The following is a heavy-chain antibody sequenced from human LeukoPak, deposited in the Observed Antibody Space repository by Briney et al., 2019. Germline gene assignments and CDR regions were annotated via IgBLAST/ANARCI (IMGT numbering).Heavy chain of an antibody. CDR1: GGSISSYY. J-gene: IGHJ6*03. V-gene: IGHV4-59*01. CDR3: ARGTDSPPLHYYYMDV. D-gene: IGHD2-21*02. Sequence: SETLSLTCTVSGGSISSYYWSWIRQPPGKGLEWIGYIYYSGSTNYNPSLKSRVTISVDTSKNQFSLKLSSVTAADTAVYYCARGTDSPPLHYYYMDVWGKGTTVTVSS. CDR2: IYYSGST.